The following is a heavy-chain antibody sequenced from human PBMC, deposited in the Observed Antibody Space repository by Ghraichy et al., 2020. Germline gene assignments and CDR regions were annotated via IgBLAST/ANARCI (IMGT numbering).Heavy chain of an antibody. CDR3: ARVATQLVEGRYYYYYMDV. D-gene: IGHD6-6*01. Sequence: SETLSLTCAVYGGSFSGYYWSWIRQPPGKGLEWIGEINHSGSPNYNPSLKSRVTISVDTSKNQFSLKLSSVTAADTAVYYCARVATQLVEGRYYYYYMDVWGKGTTVTVSS. V-gene: IGHV4-34*01. J-gene: IGHJ6*03. CDR1: GGSFSGYY. CDR2: INHSGSP.